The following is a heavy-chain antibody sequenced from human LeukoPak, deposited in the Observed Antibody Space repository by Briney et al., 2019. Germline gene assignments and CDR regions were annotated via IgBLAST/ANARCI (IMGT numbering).Heavy chain of an antibody. D-gene: IGHD2/OR15-2a*01. CDR3: ARNSVDY. CDR2: IKQDGSEK. J-gene: IGHJ4*02. V-gene: IGHV3-7*01. Sequence: GGSLRLSCAASGLIFSDYWMSWVRQAPGKGLEWVAHIKQDGSEKYVDSVKGRFTISRDNAKNSLYLQMNSLRAEDTAVYCCARNSVDYWGQGTLVTVSS. CDR1: GLIFSDYW.